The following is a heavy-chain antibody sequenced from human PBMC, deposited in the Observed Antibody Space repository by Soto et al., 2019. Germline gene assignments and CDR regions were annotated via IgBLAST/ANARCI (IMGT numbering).Heavy chain of an antibody. CDR2: IYHSGST. V-gene: IGHV4-34*01. CDR3: AREEDCSGGSCYSGFHY. CDR1: GGSFSGYY. J-gene: IGHJ4*02. Sequence: PSETLSPTCAVYGGSFSGYYWSWIRQPPGKGLEWIGEIYHSGSTNYNPSLKSRVTISVDKSKNQFSLKLSSVTAADTAVYYCAREEDCSGGSCYSGFHYWGQGTLVTVSS. D-gene: IGHD2-15*01.